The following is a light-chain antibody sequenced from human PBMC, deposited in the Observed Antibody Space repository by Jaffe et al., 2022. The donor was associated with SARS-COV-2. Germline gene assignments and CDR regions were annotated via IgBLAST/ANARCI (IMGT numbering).Light chain of an antibody. CDR3: NSYTSSSTLV. V-gene: IGLV2-14*01. J-gene: IGLJ1*01. Sequence: QSALTQPASMSGSPGQSITISCTGTSSDVGGYNYVSWYQQYPGKAPKLMIYDVSNGPSGVSNRFSGSKSGNTASLTISGLQAEDEADYYCNSYTSSSTLVFGTGTKVTVL. CDR2: DVS. CDR1: SSDVGGYNY.